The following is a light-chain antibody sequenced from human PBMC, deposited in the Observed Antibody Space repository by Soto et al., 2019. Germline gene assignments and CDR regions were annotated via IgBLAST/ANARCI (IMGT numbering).Light chain of an antibody. V-gene: IGKV3-20*01. CDR2: GAS. Sequence: EMVLTQSPDTLSLSPGERATLSCRASHTISSNSLAWYQQKPGQAPRLFIYGASSRATGIPDRFSGSGSGTDFTLTISRLEPEDFAVYYCQQYGSSWTFGQGTKVDIK. CDR1: HTISSNS. J-gene: IGKJ1*01. CDR3: QQYGSSWT.